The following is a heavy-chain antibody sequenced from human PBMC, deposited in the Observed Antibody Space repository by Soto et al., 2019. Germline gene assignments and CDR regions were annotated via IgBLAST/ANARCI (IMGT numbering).Heavy chain of an antibody. CDR3: ARDYGDYQFDY. Sequence: SETLSLTCTVSGGSISSSSYYWGWIRQPPGKGLEWIGNIYYRGTTYYNPSLKSRVTISVDTSKNQFSLKLASVTAADTAVYYCARDYGDYQFDYWGQGTLVTVS. J-gene: IGHJ4*02. D-gene: IGHD4-17*01. CDR1: GGSISSSSYY. V-gene: IGHV4-39*02. CDR2: IYYRGTT.